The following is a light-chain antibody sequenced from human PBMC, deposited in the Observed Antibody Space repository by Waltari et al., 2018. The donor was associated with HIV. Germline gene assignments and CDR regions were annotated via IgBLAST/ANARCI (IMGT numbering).Light chain of an antibody. J-gene: IGKJ1*01. V-gene: IGKV2-30*01. CDR1: QSLVYSDGNTY. CDR2: KVS. Sequence: VVMTQSPLSLPVSLGQSASISCRSSQSLVYSDGNTYLSWFHKRPGKSPRRLIYKVSNRDSVVPDRFSGSGSGTDFTLKIRRVEAEDVGVYYCMQGTHWPPTFGQGTKVEIK. CDR3: MQGTHWPPT.